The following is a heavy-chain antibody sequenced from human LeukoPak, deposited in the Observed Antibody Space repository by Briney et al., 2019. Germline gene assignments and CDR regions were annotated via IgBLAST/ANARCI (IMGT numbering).Heavy chain of an antibody. J-gene: IGHJ6*03. CDR1: GGSISSSSYY. CDR3: ARGSPTRYYYDSSGYYSRFNYYYYYMDV. CDR2: IYYSGYT. D-gene: IGHD3-22*01. Sequence: SETLSLTCTVSGGSISSSSYYWGWIRQPPGKGLEWIGSIYYSGYTYYNPSVESRVTISVDTSKNQFSLKLSSVTAADTAVYYCARGSPTRYYYDSSGYYSRFNYYYYYMDVWGKGTTVTVSS. V-gene: IGHV4-39*01.